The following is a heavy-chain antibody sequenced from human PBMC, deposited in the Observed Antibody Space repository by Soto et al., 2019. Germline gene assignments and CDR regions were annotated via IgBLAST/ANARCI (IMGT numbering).Heavy chain of an antibody. Sequence: EVQLVESGGGLVQPGGSLRLSCAASGFTFSSYWMHWVRQAPGKGLVWVSRINSDGSSTSYADSVKGRFTISRDNAKNTLYLQMHSLRAEDTAVYYCARDSFALGFWSGYYSGMDGWGQGTTVTVSS. CDR1: GFTFSSYW. CDR2: INSDGSST. J-gene: IGHJ6*02. CDR3: ARDSFALGFWSGYYSGMDG. V-gene: IGHV3-74*01. D-gene: IGHD3-3*01.